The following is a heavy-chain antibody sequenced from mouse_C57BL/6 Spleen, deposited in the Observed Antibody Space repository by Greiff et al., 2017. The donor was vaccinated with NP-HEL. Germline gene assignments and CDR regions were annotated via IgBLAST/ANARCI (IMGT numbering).Heavy chain of an antibody. CDR2: IDPSDSYT. V-gene: IGHV1-50*01. J-gene: IGHJ2*01. D-gene: IGHD1-1*01. Sequence: QVQLQQSGAELVKPGASVKLSCKASGYTFTSYWMQWVKQRPGQGLEWIGEIDPSDSYTNYNQKFKGKATLTVDTSSSTAYMQLSSLTSEDSAVYYCAIAKGAASTTVPFWGQGTTLTVSS. CDR3: AIAKGAASTTVPF. CDR1: GYTFTSYW.